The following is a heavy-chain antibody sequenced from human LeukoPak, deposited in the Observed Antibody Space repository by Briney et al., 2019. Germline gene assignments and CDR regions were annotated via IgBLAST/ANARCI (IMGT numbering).Heavy chain of an antibody. Sequence: ASVKVSCKVSGYTLTELSMHWVRQAPGKGLEWMGGFDPEDGETIYAQKFQGSVTMTEDTSTDTAYMELSSLRSEDTAVYYCATGYSSSWYLNYWGQGTLVTVSS. D-gene: IGHD6-13*01. V-gene: IGHV1-24*01. CDR2: FDPEDGET. J-gene: IGHJ4*02. CDR1: GYTLTELS. CDR3: ATGYSSSWYLNY.